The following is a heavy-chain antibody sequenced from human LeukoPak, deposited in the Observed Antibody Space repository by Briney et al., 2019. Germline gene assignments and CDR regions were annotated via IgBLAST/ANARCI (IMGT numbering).Heavy chain of an antibody. CDR1: GFTFSSYA. Sequence: GGSLRLSCAASGFTFSSYAMHWVRQAPGKGLEWVAVISYDGSNKYYADSVKGRFTISRDNSKNTLYLQMNSLRAEDTAVYYCARSEVGATDYWGQGTLVTVSS. CDR2: ISYDGSNK. CDR3: ARSEVGATDY. D-gene: IGHD1-26*01. J-gene: IGHJ4*02. V-gene: IGHV3-30*04.